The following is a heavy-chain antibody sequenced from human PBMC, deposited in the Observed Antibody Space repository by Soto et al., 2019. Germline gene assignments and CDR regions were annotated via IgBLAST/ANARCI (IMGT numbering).Heavy chain of an antibody. CDR2: LNHSGST. CDR3: ARRRGMFYAIPTGWFDP. D-gene: IGHD2-8*01. V-gene: IGHV4-34*01. CDR1: GGSFSGYY. Sequence: QVQLQQWGAGLLKPSETLSLTCAVYGGSFSGYYWSWIRQPPGQGLEWIGELNHSGSTNYNPSLKSRVTISVDTSKNQFSLKLSSVTAADTAVYYCARRRGMFYAIPTGWFDPWGQGTLVTVSS. J-gene: IGHJ5*02.